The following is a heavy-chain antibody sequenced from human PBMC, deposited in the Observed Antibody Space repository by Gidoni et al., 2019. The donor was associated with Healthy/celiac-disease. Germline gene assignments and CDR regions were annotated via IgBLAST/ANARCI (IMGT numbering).Heavy chain of an antibody. J-gene: IGHJ4*02. CDR1: GFTFSSYG. Sequence: QVQLVESGGGVVQPGRSLRLSCAASGFTFSSYGMHWVRQAPGKGLEWVAVISYDGSNKYYADSVKGRFTISRDNSKNTLYLQMNSLRAEDTAVYYCAKDAYYDSSGYYYRKGVFDYWGQGTLVTVSS. CDR2: ISYDGSNK. V-gene: IGHV3-30*18. D-gene: IGHD3-22*01. CDR3: AKDAYYDSSGYYYRKGVFDY.